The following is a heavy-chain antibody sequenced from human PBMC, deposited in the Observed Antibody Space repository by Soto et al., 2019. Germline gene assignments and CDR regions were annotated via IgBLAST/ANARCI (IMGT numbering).Heavy chain of an antibody. CDR2: IYPGDSNT. V-gene: IGHV5-51*01. D-gene: IGHD3-22*01. J-gene: IGHJ4*02. CDR1: GYSFTSYW. CDR3: ARITSGYRNYYFDY. Sequence: PGESLKISCTASGYSFTSYWIGWVRQMPGKGLEWMGIIYPGDSNTIYSPSFQGQVTISADKSTSTAYLQWSSLKASDTAMYYCARITSGYRNYYFDYWGQGTLVTVSS.